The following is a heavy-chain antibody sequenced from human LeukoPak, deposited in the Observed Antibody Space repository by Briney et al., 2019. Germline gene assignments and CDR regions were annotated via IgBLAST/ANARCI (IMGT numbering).Heavy chain of an antibody. V-gene: IGHV4-59*12. Sequence: NSSETLSLTCTVSGGSISSYYWSWIRQPPGKGLEWIGYTYYSGSTNYNPSLKSRVTISVDTSKNQFSLKLSSVTAADTAVYYCARDLLNEGNHLDYWGQGTLVTVSS. J-gene: IGHJ4*02. CDR3: ARDLLNEGNHLDY. CDR2: TYYSGST. CDR1: GGSISSYY. D-gene: IGHD4-23*01.